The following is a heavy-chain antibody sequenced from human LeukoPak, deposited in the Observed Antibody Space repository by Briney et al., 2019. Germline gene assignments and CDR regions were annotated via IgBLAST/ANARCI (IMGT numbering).Heavy chain of an antibody. CDR2: INSDGSEG. J-gene: IGHJ3*01. CDR3: ARSSYSSSSSV. D-gene: IGHD6-6*01. Sequence: PGGSLRLSCAASGFTFSSYAMSWVRQAPGKGLEWVASINSDGSEGYYADVVKGRFTISRDNAKNSLYLQINSLRAEDTAVYYCARSSYSSSSSVWGQGTMVTVPS. V-gene: IGHV3-7*03. CDR1: GFTFSSYA.